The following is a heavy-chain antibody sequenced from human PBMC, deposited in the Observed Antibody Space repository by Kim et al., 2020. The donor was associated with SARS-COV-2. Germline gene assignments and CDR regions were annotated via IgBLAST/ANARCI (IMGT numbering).Heavy chain of an antibody. J-gene: IGHJ3*02. CDR2: ISYDGSNK. CDR3: SNSQLLI. Sequence: GGSLRLSCAASGFTFSGYAMHWVRQAPGKGLEWVALISYDGSNKYYADAVKGRFTISRDNSENTLYLQMNSHRAEDAAMYDCSNSQLLISSQATWDTVAS. CDR1: GFTFSGYA. D-gene: IGHD6-13*01. V-gene: IGHV3-30*18.